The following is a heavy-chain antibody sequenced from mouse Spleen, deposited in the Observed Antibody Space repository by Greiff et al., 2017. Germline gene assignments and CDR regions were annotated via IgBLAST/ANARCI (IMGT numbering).Heavy chain of an antibody. CDR2: IYPGSGNT. CDR3: ARRGTMIKDGFAY. V-gene: IGHV1-66*01. CDR1: GYSFTSYY. D-gene: IGHD2-4*01. J-gene: IGHJ3*01. Sequence: QVQLQQSGPELVKPGASVKISCKASGYSFTSYYIHWVKQRPGQGLEWIGWIYPGSGNTKYNEKFKGKATLTADTSSSTAYMQLSSLTSEDSAVYYCARRGTMIKDGFAYWGQGTLVTVSA.